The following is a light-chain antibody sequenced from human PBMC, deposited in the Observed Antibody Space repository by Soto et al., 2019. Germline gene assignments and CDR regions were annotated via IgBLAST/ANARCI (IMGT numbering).Light chain of an antibody. CDR2: EVS. CDR1: SSDIGAYNY. Sequence: QSVLTQPPSASGSPGQSVTISCTGTSSDIGAYNYVSWYQQHPGKAPNLMIYEVSKRPSGVPDRFSGSKSGNTASLTVSGLQAEDEADYYCTSHAGSINLVFGGGTKLTVL. J-gene: IGLJ2*01. V-gene: IGLV2-8*01. CDR3: TSHAGSINLV.